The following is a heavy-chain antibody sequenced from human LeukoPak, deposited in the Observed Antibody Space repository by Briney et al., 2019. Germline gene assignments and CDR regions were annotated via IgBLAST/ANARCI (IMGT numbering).Heavy chain of an antibody. J-gene: IGHJ4*02. V-gene: IGHV3-30*18. D-gene: IGHD2-15*01. CDR3: AKIQASSDCRGGSCYEGPRNY. CDR1: GFTFSSYG. CDR2: ISYDGSNK. Sequence: GGSLRLSCAASGFTFSSYGMHWVRQAPGKGLEWVAVISYDGSNKYYADSVKGRFTISRDNSKNTLYLQMNSLRAEDTAVYYCAKIQASSDCRGGSCYEGPRNYWGQGTLVTVS.